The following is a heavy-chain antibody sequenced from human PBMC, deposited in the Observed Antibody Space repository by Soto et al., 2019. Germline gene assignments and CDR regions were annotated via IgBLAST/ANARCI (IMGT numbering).Heavy chain of an antibody. Sequence: GESLKISCKGSGDSFTSYWISWVRQMPGKGLEWMGRIDPSDSYTNYSPSFQGHVTISADKSISTAYLQWSSLKASDTAMYYCARHIVAAAEDYYYGMDVWGKGTTVTVSS. CDR1: GDSFTSYW. J-gene: IGHJ6*04. V-gene: IGHV5-10-1*01. CDR3: ARHIVAAAEDYYYGMDV. CDR2: IDPSDSYT. D-gene: IGHD6-13*01.